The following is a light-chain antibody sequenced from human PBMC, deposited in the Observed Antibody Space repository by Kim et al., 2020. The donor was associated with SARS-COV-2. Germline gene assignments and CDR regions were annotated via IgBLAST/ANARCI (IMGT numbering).Light chain of an antibody. CDR1: QSVRTY. CDR3: QQRGNWPT. CDR2: DAS. V-gene: IGKV3-11*01. Sequence: EIVLTQSPATLSLSPGERATLSCRASQSVRTYLAWYQQRPGQYPRLLIYDASNRATGIPARFSGGGSGTDFTLTISSLEPEDFAVYYCQQRGNWPTFGQGTRLEIK. J-gene: IGKJ5*01.